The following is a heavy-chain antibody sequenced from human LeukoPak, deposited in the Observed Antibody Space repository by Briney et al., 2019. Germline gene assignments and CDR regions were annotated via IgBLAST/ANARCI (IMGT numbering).Heavy chain of an antibody. CDR3: ARDPADGYGHFDY. CDR2: TYYRSKWYN. CDR1: GDSVSSSSST. D-gene: IGHD5-24*01. V-gene: IGHV6-1*01. J-gene: IGHJ4*02. Sequence: SQTLSLTCALSGDSVSSSSSTWHWIRQSPSRGLEWLGRTYYRSKWYNDYAVSVKSRVTINPDTSKNQFSLQLNFVTPEDTAVYYCARDPADGYGHFDYWGQGTLVTVSS.